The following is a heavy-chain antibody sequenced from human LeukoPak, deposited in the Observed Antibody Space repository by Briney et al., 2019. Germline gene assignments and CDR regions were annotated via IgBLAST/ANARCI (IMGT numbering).Heavy chain of an antibody. Sequence: GGSLRLSCAASGFTFSSYAMHWVRQAPGKGLEWVAVISYDGSNKYSAASVKGRFTISRDNAKNSLYLQMNSLRAEDTAVYYCARGYSGWYLHDALDIWGQGTTVTVSS. CDR2: ISYDGSNK. CDR3: ARGYSGWYLHDALDI. CDR1: GFTFSSYA. J-gene: IGHJ3*02. V-gene: IGHV3-30*04. D-gene: IGHD6-19*01.